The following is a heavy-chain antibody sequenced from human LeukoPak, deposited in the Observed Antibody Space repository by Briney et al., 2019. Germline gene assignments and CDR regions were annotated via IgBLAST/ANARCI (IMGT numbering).Heavy chain of an antibody. Sequence: GGSLRLSCAASGFTFSSYSMNWVRQAPGKGLEWVAFIRYDGSNKYYADSVKGRFTISRDNSKNTLYLQMNSLRAEDTALYYCAKVPVPAAPLYYYYYMDVWGKGTTVTVSS. J-gene: IGHJ6*03. V-gene: IGHV3-30*02. D-gene: IGHD2-2*01. CDR2: IRYDGSNK. CDR1: GFTFSSYS. CDR3: AKVPVPAAPLYYYYYMDV.